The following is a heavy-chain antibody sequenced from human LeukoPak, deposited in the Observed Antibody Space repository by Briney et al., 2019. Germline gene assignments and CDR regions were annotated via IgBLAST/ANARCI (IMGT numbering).Heavy chain of an antibody. CDR3: ATVGCSYGAFDY. CDR2: IDREDGQT. V-gene: IGHV1-24*01. J-gene: IGHJ4*02. CDR1: GYTLSEIS. D-gene: IGHD5-18*01. Sequence: ASVKVSCKVSGYTLSEISMYWVRQAPGKGLEWMGGIDREDGQTIYAQKFQGRVTMTEDTSTDTAYMEVSRLTSEDTAFYYCATVGCSYGAFDYWGQGTLVTVSS.